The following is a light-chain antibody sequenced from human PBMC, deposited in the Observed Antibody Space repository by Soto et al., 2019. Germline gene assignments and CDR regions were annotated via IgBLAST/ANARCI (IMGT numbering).Light chain of an antibody. V-gene: IGKV1-27*01. CDR2: AAS. J-gene: IGKJ1*01. CDR1: PGISNY. CDR3: QKYNSARRT. Sequence: DIQMTQSPSSLSASVGDRVTITCRASPGISNYLAWYQQKPGKVPKLLIYAASTLQSGVPSRLSASGSWTDFTLTISSLQPEDVATYYCQKYNSARRTFGQGTKVEIK.